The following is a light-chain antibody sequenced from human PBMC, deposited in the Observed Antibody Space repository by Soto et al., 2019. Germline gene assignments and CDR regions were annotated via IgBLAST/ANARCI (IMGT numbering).Light chain of an antibody. CDR3: HXYGSSPQT. V-gene: IGKV3-20*01. CDR2: GES. CDR1: QSVSSK. Sequence: EIVMTQSPATLSVSPGEGATLSCRASQSVSSKLAWYQQKPGQAPRLLIYGESSRATGIPDRFSGSGSGTEFNLTVDRLEPEDFAVYYCHXYGSSPQTFGRGTKVDI. J-gene: IGKJ1*01.